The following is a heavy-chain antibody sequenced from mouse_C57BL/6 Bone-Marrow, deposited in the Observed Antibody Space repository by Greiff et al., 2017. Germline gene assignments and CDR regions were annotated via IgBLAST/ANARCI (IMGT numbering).Heavy chain of an antibody. J-gene: IGHJ2*01. D-gene: IGHD1-1*01. V-gene: IGHV14-3*01. CDR1: GFNIKNTY. Sequence: VQLQQSVAELVRPGASVKLSCTASGFNIKNTYMHWVKQRPEQGLEWIGRIDPANGNTKYAPKFQGQATITADPSSNTAYLQLSILTSSYTAISYWSRSGGVVEDYWGQGTTLTVSS. CDR3: SRSGGVVEDY. CDR2: IDPANGNT.